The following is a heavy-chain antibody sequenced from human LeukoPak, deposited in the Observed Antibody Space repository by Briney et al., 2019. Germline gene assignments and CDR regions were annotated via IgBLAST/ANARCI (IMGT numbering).Heavy chain of an antibody. V-gene: IGHV3-23*01. CDR2: ISGSGGST. D-gene: IGHD3-10*01. J-gene: IGHJ4*02. CDR3: AKHLTRSRTRHDY. Sequence: PGGSLRLSCAASGLIFSSYAMSWVRQAPGKGLEWVSAISGSGGSTYYADSVKGRFTISRDNSKNTLYLQMNSLRAEDTAVYYCAKHLTRSRTRHDYWGQGTLVTVSS. CDR1: GLIFSSYA.